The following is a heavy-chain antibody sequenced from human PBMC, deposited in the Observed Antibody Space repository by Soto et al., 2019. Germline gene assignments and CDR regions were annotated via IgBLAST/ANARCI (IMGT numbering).Heavy chain of an antibody. CDR2: ISDNNIYT. CDR3: VKPPDRDARWLHFDD. J-gene: IGHJ4*02. Sequence: WGSLRLSCVACVFSFSIYAMSWVRQAPGKGLEWVSAISDNNIYTYYADSVKGRFTISRDNSKDILYLQMNSLRADDTAVYYCVKPPDRDARWLHFDDWGQGTLVTVSS. V-gene: IGHV3-23*01. D-gene: IGHD5-12*01. CDR1: VFSFSIYA.